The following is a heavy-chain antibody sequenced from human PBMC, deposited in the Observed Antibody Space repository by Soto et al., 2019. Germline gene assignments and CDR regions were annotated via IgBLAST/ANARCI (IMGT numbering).Heavy chain of an antibody. CDR2: IYYSGST. CDR1: GGSISSGDYY. Sequence: PSETLSLTCTVSGGSISSGDYYWSWIRQPPGKGLEWIGYIYYSGSTHYNPSLKSRVTISVDTSKNQFSLKLSSVTAADTAVYYCARERPDGARLDPWGQGTLVT. CDR3: ARERPDGARLDP. V-gene: IGHV4-30-4*01. D-gene: IGHD6-6*01. J-gene: IGHJ5*02.